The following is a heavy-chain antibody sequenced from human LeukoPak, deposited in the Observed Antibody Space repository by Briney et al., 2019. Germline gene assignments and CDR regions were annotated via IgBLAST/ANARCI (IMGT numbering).Heavy chain of an antibody. CDR3: AKVIGFVVVTGSYFDY. Sequence: AGGSLRLSCAASGFTLSSYAMSWVRQAPGKGLEWVSAISGSGGSTYYADSVKGRFTISRDNSKNTLYLQMNSLRAEDTAVYYCAKVIGFVVVTGSYFDYWGQGTLVTVSS. J-gene: IGHJ4*02. CDR1: GFTLSSYA. V-gene: IGHV3-23*01. D-gene: IGHD2-21*02. CDR2: ISGSGGST.